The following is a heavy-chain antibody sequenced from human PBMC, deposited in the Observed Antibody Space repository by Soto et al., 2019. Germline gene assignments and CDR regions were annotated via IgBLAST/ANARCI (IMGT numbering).Heavy chain of an antibody. Sequence: QVQLVESGGGVVQPGRSLRLSCAASGFTFSSYGMHWVRQAPGKGLEWVAVIWYDGSDKYYGDSVKGRFTISRDNSKNTLYLQMSSLRAEDTAVYYCARVWALRYFDYWGQGTLVTVSS. D-gene: IGHD1-26*01. V-gene: IGHV3-33*01. J-gene: IGHJ4*02. CDR1: GFTFSSYG. CDR2: IWYDGSDK. CDR3: ARVWALRYFDY.